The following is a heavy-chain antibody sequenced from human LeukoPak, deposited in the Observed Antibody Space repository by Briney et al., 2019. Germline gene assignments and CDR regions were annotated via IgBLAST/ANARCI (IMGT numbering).Heavy chain of an antibody. V-gene: IGHV4-59*12. CDR2: IHSSGSA. CDR1: GASLNDYY. CDR3: ASGAADGYNFGFDY. Sequence: SETLSLTCTVSGASLNDYYWSWIRQPPGKALEWIGFIHSSGSANSNPSLTSRVTISIDTSKNQFSLNLRSLTAADTAVYFCASGAADGYNFGFDYWGQGTLAAVSS. J-gene: IGHJ4*02. D-gene: IGHD5-24*01.